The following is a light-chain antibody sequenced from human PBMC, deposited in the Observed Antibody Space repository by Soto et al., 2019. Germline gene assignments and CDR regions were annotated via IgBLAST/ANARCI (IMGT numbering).Light chain of an antibody. Sequence: QSVLTQPPSASETPGQTDSISCSGSNSNIASNTVNWYQHLPGTAPKLLIYYNNQRPSGVPDRFSGSKSGTSASLAISGLQSEDESDYYCAAWDDTLKRYVFGTGTKVTLL. CDR2: YNN. J-gene: IGLJ1*01. V-gene: IGLV1-44*01. CDR1: NSNIASNT. CDR3: AAWDDTLKRYV.